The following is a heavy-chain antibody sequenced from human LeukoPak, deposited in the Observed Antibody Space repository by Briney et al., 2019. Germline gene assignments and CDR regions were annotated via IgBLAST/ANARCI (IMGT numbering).Heavy chain of an antibody. CDR1: GFTFSDYY. D-gene: IGHD3-22*01. V-gene: IGHV3-11*03. CDR2: ISSSGSYT. J-gene: IGHJ4*02. Sequence: GGCLRLSCAASGFTFSDYYMSWIREAPGKGLEWLSYISSSGSYTNYADSVRGRFTISRDNAKNSLYLQVNSLRAEDTAVYYCASRYYDSSGPLKYYFDYWGQGTLVTVSS. CDR3: ASRYYDSSGPLKYYFDY.